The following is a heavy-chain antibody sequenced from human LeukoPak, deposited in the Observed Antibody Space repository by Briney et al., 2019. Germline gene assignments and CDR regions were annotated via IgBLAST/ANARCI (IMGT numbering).Heavy chain of an antibody. CDR3: ARLRGYTDGPPGY. J-gene: IGHJ4*02. Sequence: GSLRLSCAASGFSFSNYAMSWVRQAPGKGLEWIGTIYYSGDTYYNPSLKSRVTISVDTSKNQFSLKLSSVTAADTAVYFCARLRGYTDGPPGYWGQGTLVTVSS. CDR2: IYYSGDT. V-gene: IGHV4-39*01. D-gene: IGHD5-18*01. CDR1: GFSFSNYA.